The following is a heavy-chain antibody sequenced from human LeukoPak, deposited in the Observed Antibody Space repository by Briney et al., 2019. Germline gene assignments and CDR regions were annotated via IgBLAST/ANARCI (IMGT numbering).Heavy chain of an antibody. J-gene: IGHJ4*02. CDR1: GFTFSSYA. CDR2: ISGSGGST. V-gene: IGHV3-23*01. CDR3: AKDLRGWYYFDS. Sequence: GGSLRLSCAASGFTFSSYAMSWVRQAPGKGLEWVSAISGSGGSTYYTDSVKGRFTISRDNSKNTLYLQMNSLRAEDTAVYYCAKDLRGWYYFDSWGQGTLLTVSS. D-gene: IGHD6-19*01.